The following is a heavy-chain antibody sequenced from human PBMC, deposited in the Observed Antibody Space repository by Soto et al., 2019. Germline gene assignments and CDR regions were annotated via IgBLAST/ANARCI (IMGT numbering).Heavy chain of an antibody. CDR3: ARLVVPPLSPLAY. D-gene: IGHD2-2*01. J-gene: IGHJ4*02. Sequence: TLSLTCAVYGGSFSGYYWSWIRQPPGKGLEWIGEINHSGSTNYNPSLKSRVTISVDTSKNQFSLKLSSVTAADTAVYYCARLVVPPLSPLAYWGQGTLVTVSS. V-gene: IGHV4-34*01. CDR2: INHSGST. CDR1: GGSFSGYY.